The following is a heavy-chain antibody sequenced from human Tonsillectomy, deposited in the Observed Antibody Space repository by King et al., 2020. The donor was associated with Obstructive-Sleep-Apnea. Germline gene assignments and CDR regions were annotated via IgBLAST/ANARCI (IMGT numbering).Heavy chain of an antibody. CDR3: ARVGDSSSWYEAWFDP. CDR1: GGSINSYF. V-gene: IGHV4-59*01. D-gene: IGHD6-13*01. J-gene: IGHJ5*02. Sequence: MQLQESGPGLVKPSETLSLTCTVSGGSINSYFWSWIRQPPGKGLEWIGYIYHSGSTSYNPSLKSRVTISVDTSKNQFFLKLSSVTAADTAVYYCARVGDSSSWYEAWFDPWGQGTLVTVSS. CDR2: IYHSGST.